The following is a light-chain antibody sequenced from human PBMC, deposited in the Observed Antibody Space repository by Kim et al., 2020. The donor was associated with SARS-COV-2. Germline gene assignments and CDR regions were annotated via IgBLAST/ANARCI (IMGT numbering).Light chain of an antibody. J-gene: IGLJ2*01. CDR3: ATWDDFLDGPV. CDR1: SPNIGRNT. CDR2: RNN. Sequence: GQWVTISWSGSSPNIGRNTVNWYQHLPGTAPKLLIYRNNQRPSGVPDRFSGSKSGTSASLAISGLQSEDEADYYCATWDDFLDGPVFGGGTQLTVL. V-gene: IGLV1-44*01.